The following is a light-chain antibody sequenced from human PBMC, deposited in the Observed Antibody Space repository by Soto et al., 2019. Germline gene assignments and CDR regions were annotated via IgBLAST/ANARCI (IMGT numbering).Light chain of an antibody. CDR1: QSISTW. J-gene: IGKJ5*01. CDR3: QQYHTFSIA. CDR2: DSS. Sequence: DIQMTQSPSTLSASVGDSVTVTCRASQSISTWLAWYQQKPGRAPKLLSDDSSSLESGVPSRFSGSGSGTDFTLTISGLQPDDFATYYCQQYHTFSIAFGQGTRLEI. V-gene: IGKV1-5*01.